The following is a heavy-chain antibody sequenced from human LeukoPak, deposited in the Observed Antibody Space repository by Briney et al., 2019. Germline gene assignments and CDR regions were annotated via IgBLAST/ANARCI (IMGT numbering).Heavy chain of an antibody. CDR2: ITSGSSTI. Sequence: GGSLRLSCAASGFTFDSYSMSWVRQAPGKGLEWVSYITSGSSTIYYPDSVKGRFTISRDNAKNSLYLQMNSLRAEDTAVYYCARPLRESGYFYFDYRGQGTLVTVSS. V-gene: IGHV3-48*04. J-gene: IGHJ4*02. D-gene: IGHD3-3*01. CDR1: GFTFDSYS. CDR3: ARPLRESGYFYFDY.